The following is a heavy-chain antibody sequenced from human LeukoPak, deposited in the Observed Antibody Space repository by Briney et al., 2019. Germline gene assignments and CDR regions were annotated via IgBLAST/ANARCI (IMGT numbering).Heavy chain of an antibody. CDR2: ISASGSTM. J-gene: IGHJ4*02. Sequence: GGSLRLSCAASGFSFSDYYMFWIRQAPGKGLEWVSYISASGSTMYYADSVKGRFTISRDNAKNSLYLQMNSLRAGDTAVYYCARDGSGSYDQWGQGTLVTVSS. D-gene: IGHD3-10*01. CDR3: ARDGSGSYDQ. V-gene: IGHV3-11*01. CDR1: GFSFSDYY.